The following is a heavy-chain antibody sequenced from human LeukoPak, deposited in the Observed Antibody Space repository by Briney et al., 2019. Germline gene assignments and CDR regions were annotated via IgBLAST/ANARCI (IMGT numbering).Heavy chain of an antibody. Sequence: SGGSLRLSCAASGFTFSSYGMHWVRQAPGKGLEWVAVISYDGSNKYYADSVKGRFTISRDNSKNTLYLQMNSLRAEDTAVYYCAKDYRDIAAAYFDYWGQGTLVTVSS. CDR1: GFTFSSYG. CDR2: ISYDGSNK. V-gene: IGHV3-30*18. J-gene: IGHJ4*02. CDR3: AKDYRDIAAAYFDY. D-gene: IGHD6-13*01.